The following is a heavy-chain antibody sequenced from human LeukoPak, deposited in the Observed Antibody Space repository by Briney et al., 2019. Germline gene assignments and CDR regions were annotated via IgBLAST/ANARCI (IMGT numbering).Heavy chain of an antibody. CDR2: INLSGGST. V-gene: IGHV1-46*01. CDR1: GFTFTSYY. J-gene: IGHJ5*02. CDR3: VRDPSYIVVVSSTVTGFDP. D-gene: IGHD2-2*01. Sequence: GASVKVSCKASGFTFTSYYMHWVRQAPGQGLEWMGIINLSGGSTSYAQKFQGRVTMTTDTSTSTAYMELRSLRSDDTAVYYCVRDPSYIVVVSSTVTGFDPWGQGTLVTVSS.